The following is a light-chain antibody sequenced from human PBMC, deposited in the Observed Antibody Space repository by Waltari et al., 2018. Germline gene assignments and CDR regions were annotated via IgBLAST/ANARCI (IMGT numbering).Light chain of an antibody. V-gene: IGLV2-14*01. J-gene: IGLJ1*01. Sequence: QSALTQPASVSGSPGQSLTISCSGTDSDVGSSDFVSWYQQHPGKAPHLIIYEVSNRPSGISNRFSASKSGNTASLTISGLQAEDEADYYCSSYTTSSAPGVFGTGTRVTVL. CDR3: SSYTTSSAPGV. CDR1: DSDVGSSDF. CDR2: EVS.